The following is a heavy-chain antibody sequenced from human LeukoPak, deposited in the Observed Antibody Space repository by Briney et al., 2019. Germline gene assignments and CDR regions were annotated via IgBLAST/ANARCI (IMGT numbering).Heavy chain of an antibody. CDR3: ARAREFYSDSNAYEV. Sequence: SETLSLTCTISGTSITSGSYFWSWIRQPAGNELEWLGLIYSSGRTNYNPSLKSRVTFSVDTSKNQFSLKLRSVTAADTAVYYCARAREFYSDSNAYEVWGQGTRVTVSS. CDR1: GTSITSGSYF. J-gene: IGHJ3*01. V-gene: IGHV4-61*02. CDR2: IYSSGRT. D-gene: IGHD3-22*01.